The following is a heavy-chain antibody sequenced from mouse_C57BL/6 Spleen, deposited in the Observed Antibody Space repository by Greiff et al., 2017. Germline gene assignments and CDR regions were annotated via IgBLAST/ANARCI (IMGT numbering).Heavy chain of an antibody. J-gene: IGHJ3*01. CDR1: GYTFTDYY. V-gene: IGHV1-76*01. CDR3: ARGDGYYGWLAY. D-gene: IGHD2-3*01. Sequence: QVQLQQSGAELVRPGASVKLSCKASGYTFTDYYINWVKQRPGPGLEWIARIYPGSGNTYYNEKFKGKATLTAEKSSSAAYMQLSSLSFEDSAVDVCARGDGYYGWLAYWGQGTLVTVAA. CDR2: IYPGSGNT.